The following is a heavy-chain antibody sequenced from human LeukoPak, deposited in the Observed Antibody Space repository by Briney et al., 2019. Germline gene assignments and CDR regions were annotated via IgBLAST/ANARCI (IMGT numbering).Heavy chain of an antibody. CDR3: TTPYNYDSSGYPGD. D-gene: IGHD3-22*01. V-gene: IGHV3-15*01. CDR1: GFTFGDYA. J-gene: IGHJ4*02. CDR2: IKSKTDGGTT. Sequence: GGSLRLSCTASGFTFGDYAMTWFRQAPGKGLEWVGRIKSKTDGGTTDYAAPVKGRFTISRDDSKNTLYLQMNSLKTEDTAVYYCTTPYNYDSSGYPGDWDQGTLVTVSS.